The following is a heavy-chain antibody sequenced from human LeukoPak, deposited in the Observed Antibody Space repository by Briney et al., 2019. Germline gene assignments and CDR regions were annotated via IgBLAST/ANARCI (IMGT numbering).Heavy chain of an antibody. J-gene: IGHJ4*02. Sequence: PSQTLSLTCAVYGGSFSGYYWSWIRQPPGKGLEWIGEINHSGSTNYNPSLKSRVTISVDTSKNQFSLKLSSVTAADTAVYYCARVGPWYYYDSSGYYFDYWGQGTLVTVSS. CDR1: GGSFSGYY. V-gene: IGHV4-34*01. CDR3: ARVGPWYYYDSSGYYFDY. D-gene: IGHD3-22*01. CDR2: INHSGST.